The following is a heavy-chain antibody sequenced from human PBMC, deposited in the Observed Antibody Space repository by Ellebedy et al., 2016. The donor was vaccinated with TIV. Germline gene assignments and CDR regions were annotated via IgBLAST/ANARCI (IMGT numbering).Heavy chain of an antibody. CDR1: GGSFSDYY. CDR2: ITQSGRT. V-gene: IGHV4-34*01. CDR3: AEGRSGWYYFDY. D-gene: IGHD6-19*01. J-gene: IGHJ4*02. Sequence: SETLSLTCAVYGGSFSDYYWSWIRQPPGKGLEWIGEITQSGRTNYNPSLKGRVTISVDTSKNQFSLRLSSVTAADTALYYCAEGRSGWYYFDYWGRGTPVTVSS.